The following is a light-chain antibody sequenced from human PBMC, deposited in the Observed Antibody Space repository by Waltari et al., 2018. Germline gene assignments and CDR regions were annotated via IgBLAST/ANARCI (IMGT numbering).Light chain of an antibody. V-gene: IGKV3-11*01. Sequence: ETVLTQSPATLSLSPGERATLSCRASQSVDNYLAWYQQKPGQAPRLLIYDASNRATGIPARFSGSGSGTDFTLTISSLEPEDFAVYYCHQYYSTPFTFGPGTKVDIK. J-gene: IGKJ3*01. CDR1: QSVDNY. CDR2: DAS. CDR3: HQYYSTPFT.